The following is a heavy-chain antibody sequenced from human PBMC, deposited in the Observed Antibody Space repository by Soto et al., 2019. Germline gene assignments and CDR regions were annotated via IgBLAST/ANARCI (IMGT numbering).Heavy chain of an antibody. CDR3: AAAAIPVAGRHPDF. V-gene: IGHV1-2*02. Sequence: ASVKVSCKASGSMFTGVHLHWVRQAPGQGLEWMGWINPNNGVTTYAKNFQGRVTMTRDSSISTAYMELSSLRSDDPAVYFCAAAAIPVAGRHPDFWGQGTVVTV. CDR1: GSMFTGVH. J-gene: IGHJ4*02. CDR2: INPNNGVT. D-gene: IGHD6-19*01.